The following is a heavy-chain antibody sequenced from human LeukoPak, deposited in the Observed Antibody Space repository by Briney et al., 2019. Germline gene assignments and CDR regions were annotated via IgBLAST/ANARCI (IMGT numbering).Heavy chain of an antibody. CDR3: AKYYDRSGSHYLPD. V-gene: IGHV3-23*01. CDR2: IIGSGGST. Sequence: GGSLRLSCAASGFTFSNYAMSWVRQAPGKGLEWVSIIIGSGGSTYYADSVKGRFTISRDYSKNTLYLQMNILRPEDTAEYYCAKYYDRSGSHYLPDWGQGTLVTVSS. J-gene: IGHJ4*02. D-gene: IGHD1-26*01. CDR1: GFTFSNYA.